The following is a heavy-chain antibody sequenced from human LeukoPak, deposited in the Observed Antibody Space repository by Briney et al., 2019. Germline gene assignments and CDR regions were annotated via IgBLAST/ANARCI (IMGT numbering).Heavy chain of an antibody. CDR1: GFTFSSYS. Sequence: GGSLRLSCAASGFTFSSYSMNWVRQAPGKGLEWVSYISSSSSTIYYADSVKGRFTISRDNAKNSLCLQMNSLRDEDTAVYYCAREPSSGYYYRAFDIWGQGTMVTVSS. CDR3: AREPSSGYYYRAFDI. CDR2: ISSSSSTI. J-gene: IGHJ3*02. D-gene: IGHD3-22*01. V-gene: IGHV3-48*02.